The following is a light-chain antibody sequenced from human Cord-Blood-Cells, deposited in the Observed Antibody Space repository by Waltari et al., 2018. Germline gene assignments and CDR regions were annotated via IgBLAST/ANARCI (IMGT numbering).Light chain of an antibody. V-gene: IGLV2-14*01. CDR1: SSDVGGYNH. CDR3: SSYTSSSTWV. J-gene: IGLJ3*02. CDR2: DFS. Sequence: QSALTQPASVSGSPGQSITISCTGTSSDVGGYNHSSWYQQHPGKAPKLMIYDFSKRPSGVSNRFSGSKSGNTASLTISGLQAEDEADYYCSSYTSSSTWVFGGGTKLTVL.